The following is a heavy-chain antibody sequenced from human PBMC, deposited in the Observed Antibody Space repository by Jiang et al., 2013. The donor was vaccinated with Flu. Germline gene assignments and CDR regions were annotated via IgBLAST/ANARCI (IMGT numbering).Heavy chain of an antibody. CDR1: GDSVSSNSAA. D-gene: IGHD3-10*01. Sequence: QTLSLTCAISGDSVSSNSAAWNWIRQSPSRGLEWLGRTYYRSKWYNDYAVSVKSRITINPDTSKNQFSLQLNSVTPEDTAAYYCARGKAGEYYYYYGMDVWGQGTTVTVSS. J-gene: IGHJ6*02. CDR3: ARGKAGEYYYYYGMDV. V-gene: IGHV6-1*01. CDR2: TYYRSKWYN.